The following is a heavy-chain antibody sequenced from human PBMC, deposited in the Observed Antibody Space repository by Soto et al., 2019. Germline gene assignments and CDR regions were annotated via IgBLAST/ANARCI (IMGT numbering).Heavy chain of an antibody. D-gene: IGHD3-3*01. J-gene: IGHJ6*02. CDR1: GCTFTSYA. V-gene: IGHV1-3*01. CDR3: ARGFSDFWSGYYGTGYYYYGMDV. Sequence: AASVKVSCKASGCTFTSYAMHWVRQAPGQRLEWMGWINAGNGNTKYSQKFQGRVTITRDTSASTAYMELSSLRSEDTAVYYCARGFSDFWSGYYGTGYYYYGMDVWGQGTTVTVSS. CDR2: INAGNGNT.